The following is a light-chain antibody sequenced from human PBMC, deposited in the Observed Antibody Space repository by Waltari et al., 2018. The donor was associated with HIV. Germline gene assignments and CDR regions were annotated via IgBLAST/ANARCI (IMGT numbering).Light chain of an antibody. CDR1: QSVKNN. V-gene: IGKV3-15*01. J-gene: IGKJ1*01. CDR3: QQYNNWPGT. Sequence: EIVMTQSPATLSVSPGERATLSCRARQSVKNNLAWYQQKPGQAPRILFYGASTRVTGIPARFSGSGSETEFTLTISSLQSEDFAVYYCQQYNNWPGTFGQGTKVEIE. CDR2: GAS.